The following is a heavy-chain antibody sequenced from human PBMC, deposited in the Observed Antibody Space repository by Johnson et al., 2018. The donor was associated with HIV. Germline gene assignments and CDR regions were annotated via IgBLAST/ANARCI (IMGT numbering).Heavy chain of an antibody. Sequence: VQLVESGGGLVQPGGSPRLSCAASGFTFSSYDMHWVRQATGKGLEWVSAIGTAGDTYYPGYVKGRFIISRENAKNSYLQMGSLRAEDMAVYYCARDEGPYSSSWTHAFDIWGQGTMVTVSS. V-gene: IGHV3-13*01. D-gene: IGHD6-13*01. CDR3: ARDEGPYSSSWTHAFDI. CDR2: IGTAGDT. CDR1: GFTFSSYD. J-gene: IGHJ3*02.